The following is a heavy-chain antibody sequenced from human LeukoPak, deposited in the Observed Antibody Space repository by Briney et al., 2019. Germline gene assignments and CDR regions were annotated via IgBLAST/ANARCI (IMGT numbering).Heavy chain of an antibody. CDR1: GGSITSSGYY. J-gene: IGHJ4*02. CDR3: ATYSSSWRTYYFDY. Sequence: SSETLSLTCTVSGGSITSSGYYWSWIRQHPGEGLEWIGYIYYSGSTYHNPSLKSRVTISIDTSRNQFSLKLSSVTAADTAVYYCATYSSSWRTYYFDYWGQGALVTVSS. CDR2: IYYSGST. D-gene: IGHD6-13*01. V-gene: IGHV4-31*03.